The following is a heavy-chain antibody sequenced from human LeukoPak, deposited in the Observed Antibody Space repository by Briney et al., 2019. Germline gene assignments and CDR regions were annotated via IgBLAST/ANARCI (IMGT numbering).Heavy chain of an antibody. CDR1: GGSISSSSYY. CDR2: IYYSGST. CDR3: ARHRITMVRGDPFGY. D-gene: IGHD3-10*01. J-gene: IGHJ4*02. Sequence: SETLSLTCTVSGGSISSSSYYWGWIRQPPGKGLEWIGSIYYSGSTYYNPSLKSRVTISVDTSKNQFSLKLSSVTAADTAVYYCARHRITMVRGDPFGYWGQGTLVTVSS. V-gene: IGHV4-39*01.